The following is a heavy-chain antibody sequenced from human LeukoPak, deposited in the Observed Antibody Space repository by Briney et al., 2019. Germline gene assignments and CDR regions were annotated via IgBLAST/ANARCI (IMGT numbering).Heavy chain of an antibody. J-gene: IGHJ3*02. Sequence: PSETLSLTCTVSGGSISSSSYYWGWIRQPPGKGLEWIGSIYYSGSTNYNPSLKSRVTISVDTSRNQFSLKLSSVTAADTAVYYCARDQSQKGDAFDIWGQGTLVTVSS. CDR1: GGSISSSSYY. CDR3: ARDQSQKGDAFDI. V-gene: IGHV4-39*07. CDR2: IYYSGST.